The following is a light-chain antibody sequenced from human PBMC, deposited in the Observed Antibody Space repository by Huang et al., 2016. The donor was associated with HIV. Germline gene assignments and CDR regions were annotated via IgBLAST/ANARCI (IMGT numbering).Light chain of an antibody. Sequence: DIQMTQSPSAMSASVGDRVTITCRASQGISNYLAWFQQKPGKVPKSLIYAASSLQSGVPSRVSGSGSGTEFTLTISSLQPEDFATYYCLQHKSYPRTFGQGTKVEIK. CDR1: QGISNY. CDR2: AAS. CDR3: LQHKSYPRT. J-gene: IGKJ1*01. V-gene: IGKV1-17*03.